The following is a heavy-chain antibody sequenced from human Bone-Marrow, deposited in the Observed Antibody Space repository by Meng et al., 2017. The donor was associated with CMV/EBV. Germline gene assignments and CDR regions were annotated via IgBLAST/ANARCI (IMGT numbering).Heavy chain of an antibody. CDR3: ATGQGRYFWSGYWDV. Sequence: SETLSLTCTVSGGSISSSSYYWGWIRQPPGKGLEWIGSIYYSGSTYYNPSLKSRVTISVDTSKNQFSLKLSSVTAADTAVYYCATGQGRYFWSGYWDVWGKGTAVTVSS. CDR1: GGSISSSSYY. D-gene: IGHD3-3*01. V-gene: IGHV4-39*07. CDR2: IYYSGST. J-gene: IGHJ6*04.